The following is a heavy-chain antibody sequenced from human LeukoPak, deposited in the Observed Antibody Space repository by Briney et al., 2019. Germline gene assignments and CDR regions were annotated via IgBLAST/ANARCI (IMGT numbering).Heavy chain of an antibody. D-gene: IGHD3-10*01. CDR2: ISYDGSNK. CDR3: ARDPTKGGEAFDI. Sequence: GGSLRLSCAASGFTFGSYAMHWVRQAPGKGLEWVAVISYDGSNKYYADSVKGRFTISRDNSKNTLYLQMNSLRAEDTAVYYCARDPTKGGEAFDIWGQGTMVTVSS. V-gene: IGHV3-30-3*01. J-gene: IGHJ3*02. CDR1: GFTFGSYA.